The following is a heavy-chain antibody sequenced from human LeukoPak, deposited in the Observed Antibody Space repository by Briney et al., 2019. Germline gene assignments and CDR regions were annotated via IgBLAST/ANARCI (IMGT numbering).Heavy chain of an antibody. J-gene: IGHJ4*02. CDR3: AKNSYHSSGHFDY. D-gene: IGHD3-22*01. CDR1: GFTFSSYA. Sequence: GGSLRLSCAASGFTFSSYAMSWVRQAPGKGLDWVSVISGSGGSTNYADSVKGRFTISRDNSKNTLYLQMNSLRAEDTAVYYCAKNSYHSSGHFDYWGQGTQVTVSS. CDR2: ISGSGGST. V-gene: IGHV3-23*01.